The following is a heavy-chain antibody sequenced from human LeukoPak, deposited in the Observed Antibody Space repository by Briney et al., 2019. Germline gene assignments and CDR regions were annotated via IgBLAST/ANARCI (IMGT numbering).Heavy chain of an antibody. V-gene: IGHV1-2*06. CDR1: GYTFTGYY. CDR2: INPNSGGT. CDR3: ARQGITMIVVEVIRFDP. D-gene: IGHD3-22*01. J-gene: IGHJ5*02. Sequence: ASVKVSCKAPGYTFTGYYMHWVRQAPGQGLEWMGRINPNSGGTNYAQKFQGRVTMTRDTSISTAYMELSRLRSDDTAVYYCARQGITMIVVEVIRFDPWGQGTLVTVSS.